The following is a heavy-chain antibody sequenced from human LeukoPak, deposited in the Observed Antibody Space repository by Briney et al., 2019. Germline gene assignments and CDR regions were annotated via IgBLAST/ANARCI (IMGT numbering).Heavy chain of an antibody. V-gene: IGHV4-34*01. D-gene: IGHD6-19*01. Sequence: SETLSLTCAVYGGSFSGYYWSWIRQPPGKGLEWIGDINHSGSTNYNPSLKSRVTISVDTSKNQFSLKLSSVTAADTAVYYCARGRTKAVAGTSFDYWGQGTLVTVSS. CDR2: INHSGST. CDR3: ARGRTKAVAGTSFDY. CDR1: GGSFSGYY. J-gene: IGHJ4*02.